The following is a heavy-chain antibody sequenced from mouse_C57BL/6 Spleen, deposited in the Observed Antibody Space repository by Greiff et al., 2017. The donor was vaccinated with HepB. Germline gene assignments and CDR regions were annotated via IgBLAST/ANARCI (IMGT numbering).Heavy chain of an antibody. D-gene: IGHD1-1*01. CDR3: ARTVYYGSTFDY. Sequence: EVQLQQSGPELVKPGASVKIPCKASGYTFTDYNMDWVKQSHGKSLEWIGDINPNNGGTIYNQKFKGKATLTVDKSSSTAYMELRSLTSEDTAVYYCARTVYYGSTFDYWGQGTTLTVAS. CDR1: GYTFTDYN. J-gene: IGHJ2*01. CDR2: INPNNGGT. V-gene: IGHV1-18*01.